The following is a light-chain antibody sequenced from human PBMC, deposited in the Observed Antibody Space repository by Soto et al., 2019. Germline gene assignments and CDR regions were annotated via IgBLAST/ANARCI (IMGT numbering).Light chain of an antibody. CDR2: RTF. CDR3: QQYGSSPLT. J-gene: IGKJ3*01. V-gene: IGKV3-20*01. Sequence: EIVLTQSPGTLSLSPGERATLSCRASQSIASSYLAWYQQRPGQPPRLLLYRTFNRATGIPDGFSGSGSGTDFTLTISRLEPEDFAVYYCQQYGSSPLTLGPGTKVDIK. CDR1: QSIASSY.